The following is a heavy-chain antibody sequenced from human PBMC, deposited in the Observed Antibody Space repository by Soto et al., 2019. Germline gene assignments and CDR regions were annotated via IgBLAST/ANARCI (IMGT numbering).Heavy chain of an antibody. CDR1: GGTFSRHA. D-gene: IGHD3-22*01. Sequence: QVQLVQSGAEVRKPGSSVKVSCKASGGTFSRHAISWVRQAPGQGLEWMGGIIPIFGTANHDQKFQGRVTIIADESTSTVYMYLSILRSEDTAMYYCARGWGYDSNDYYYAYWGQGTLVIVSS. V-gene: IGHV1-69*01. CDR2: IIPIFGTA. CDR3: ARGWGYDSNDYYYAY. J-gene: IGHJ4*02.